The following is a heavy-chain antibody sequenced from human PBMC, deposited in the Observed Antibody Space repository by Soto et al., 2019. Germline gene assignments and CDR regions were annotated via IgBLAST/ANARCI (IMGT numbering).Heavy chain of an antibody. CDR1: GFTFDDYA. J-gene: IGHJ3*02. V-gene: IGHV3-9*01. CDR2: MSWNSGTI. Sequence: DVQLVESGGGLVQPGRSLRLSCVASGFTFDDYAMHWVRQAPGKGLEWVSGMSWNSGTIAYADSVKGRFTISRDNAKNSLFLQMNSLRAGDTALYYCVKDMGTGGTRPGGNAIDIWGQGTKATVSS. D-gene: IGHD2-8*02. CDR3: VKDMGTGGTRPGGNAIDI.